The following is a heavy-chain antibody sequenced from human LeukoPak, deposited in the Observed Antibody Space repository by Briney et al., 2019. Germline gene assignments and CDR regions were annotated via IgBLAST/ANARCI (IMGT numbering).Heavy chain of an antibody. CDR1: GYTFTSYG. CDR3: ASPPALDTVGAGC. Sequence: GASVKVSCKASGYTFTSYGISWVRQAPGQGLEWMGGIIPIFGTANYAQKFQGRVTITADESTSTAYMELSSLRSEDTAVYYCASPPALDTVGAGCWGQGTLVTVSS. V-gene: IGHV1-69*13. J-gene: IGHJ4*02. CDR2: IIPIFGTA. D-gene: IGHD4-11*01.